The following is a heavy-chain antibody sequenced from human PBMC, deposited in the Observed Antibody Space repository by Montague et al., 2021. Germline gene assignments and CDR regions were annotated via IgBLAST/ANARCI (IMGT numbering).Heavy chain of an antibody. Sequence: SLRLSCPASGFSFSNLWMHWVRQAPGKGLVWVSQITGDGSDTNYADSVKGRFTISRDNAKSTLYLQMNSLRDEDTAVYYCVRDRPTAWFDSWGQGTLVTVSS. J-gene: IGHJ5*01. V-gene: IGHV3-74*01. CDR3: VRDRPTAWFDS. D-gene: IGHD5-18*01. CDR2: ITGDGSDT. CDR1: GFSFSNLW.